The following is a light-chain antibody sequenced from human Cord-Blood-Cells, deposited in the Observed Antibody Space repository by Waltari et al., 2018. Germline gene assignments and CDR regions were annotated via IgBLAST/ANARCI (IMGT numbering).Light chain of an antibody. CDR1: QGISSA. V-gene: IGKV1-13*02. CDR2: DAS. CDR3: QQFNSYPGLT. J-gene: IGKJ4*01. Sequence: AIQLTQSPSSLSASVGDRVTITCRASQGISSALAWYQQKPGKAPKFLIYDASSVESGVPSRCSGSGSGTDFTLTISSLQPEDLATDYCQQFNSYPGLTFGGGTNVEIK.